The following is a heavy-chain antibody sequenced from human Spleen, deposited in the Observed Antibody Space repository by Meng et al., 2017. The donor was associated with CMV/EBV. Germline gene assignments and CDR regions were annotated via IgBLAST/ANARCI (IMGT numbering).Heavy chain of an antibody. V-gene: IGHV4-34*01. D-gene: IGHD3-22*01. CDR3: ARAPYYYDSSGLSDY. CDR2: INHSGST. J-gene: IGHJ4*02. CDR1: GVSFSGYY. Sequence: VYGVSFSGYYWSGSSKPPGKGLEWIGEINHSGSTNYNPSLKSRVTISVDTSKNQFSLKLSSVTAADTAVYYCARAPYYYDSSGLSDYWGQGTLVTVSS.